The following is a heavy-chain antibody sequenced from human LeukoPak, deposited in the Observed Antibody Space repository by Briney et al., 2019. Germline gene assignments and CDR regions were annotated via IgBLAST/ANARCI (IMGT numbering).Heavy chain of an antibody. CDR2: ISGSGGST. V-gene: IGHV3-23*01. CDR3: AREDPGNSSGWYSIH. Sequence: GGSLRLSCAASGFTFSSYGMSWVRQAPGKGLEWVSVISGSGGSTYYADSVKGRFTISRDNSKNTLYLQMNSLRAEDTAVYYCAREDPGNSSGWYSIHWGQGTLVTVSS. CDR1: GFTFSSYG. D-gene: IGHD6-19*01. J-gene: IGHJ4*02.